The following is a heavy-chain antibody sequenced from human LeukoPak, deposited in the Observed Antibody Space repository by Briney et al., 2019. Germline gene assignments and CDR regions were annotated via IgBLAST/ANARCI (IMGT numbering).Heavy chain of an antibody. Sequence: ASVKVSCKSSGYTLSVLLIHWVRQAPGKGLECMGGYEPEDGETFYTQEFQGRVTMTEDISTDTAYMELSSLRSDDTAMYYCATRTVPTAIHSAFDIWGQGTMVTVSS. CDR2: YEPEDGET. V-gene: IGHV1-24*01. J-gene: IGHJ3*02. CDR1: GYTLSVLL. D-gene: IGHD2-2*02. CDR3: ATRTVPTAIHSAFDI.